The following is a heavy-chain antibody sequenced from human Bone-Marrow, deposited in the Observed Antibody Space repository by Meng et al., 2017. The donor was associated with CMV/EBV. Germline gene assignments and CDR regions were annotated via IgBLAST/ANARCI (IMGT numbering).Heavy chain of an antibody. CDR3: AKEYTGTPGN. CDR1: GFTFSSYA. CDR2: ISGSGGST. V-gene: IGHV3-23*01. D-gene: IGHD1-7*01. J-gene: IGHJ4*02. Sequence: GESLKISCAASGFTFSSYAMSWVRQAPGKGLEWVSAISGSGGSTYYADSVKGRFTISRDNSKNTLYLQMNSLRAEDTAVYYCAKEYTGTPGNWGQGTLVTVSS.